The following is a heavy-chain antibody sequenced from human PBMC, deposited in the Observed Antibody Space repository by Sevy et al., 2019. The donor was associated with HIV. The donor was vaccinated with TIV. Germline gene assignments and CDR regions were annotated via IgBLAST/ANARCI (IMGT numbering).Heavy chain of an antibody. CDR2: ISYDGSNK. V-gene: IGHV3-30-3*01. D-gene: IGHD1-26*01. J-gene: IGHJ3*02. CDR3: AREGVGATTDAFDI. Sequence: GGSLRLSCAASGFTFSSYAMHWVRQAPGKGLEWVAVISYDGSNKYYADSVKGQFTISRDNSKNTLYLQMNSLRAEDTAVYYCAREGVGATTDAFDIWGQGTMVTVSS. CDR1: GFTFSSYA.